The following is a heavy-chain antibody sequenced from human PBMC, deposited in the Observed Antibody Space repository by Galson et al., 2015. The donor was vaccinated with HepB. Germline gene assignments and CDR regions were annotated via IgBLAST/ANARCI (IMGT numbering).Heavy chain of an antibody. J-gene: IGHJ3*01. CDR2: ISWNSGNK. Sequence: SLRLSCAASGFTFDDYAMHWVRQAPGEGLEWVSGISWNSGNKAYADSVKGRFTIFRDNAKNSLYLQMNSLRAEDTALYYCAKDIRTADDAFDVWGQGTMVTVSS. CDR3: AKDIRTADDAFDV. CDR1: GFTFDDYA. D-gene: IGHD2-21*02. V-gene: IGHV3-9*01.